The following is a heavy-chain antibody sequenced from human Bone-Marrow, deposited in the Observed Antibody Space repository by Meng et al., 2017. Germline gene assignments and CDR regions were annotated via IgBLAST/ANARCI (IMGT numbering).Heavy chain of an antibody. CDR3: ARTRGVGAVIR. Sequence: RVKSGGGLVLAWGSLRLSCAASGFTFSSDGMHWVRQAPGKGLVWVSRVNSDGSSTSYADSVKGRFTISRDNAKNTLSLQMNSLRAEDTAVYYCARTRGVGAVIRWGQGTLVTVSS. CDR2: VNSDGSST. V-gene: IGHV3-74*01. CDR1: GFTFSSDG. D-gene: IGHD1-26*01. J-gene: IGHJ4*02.